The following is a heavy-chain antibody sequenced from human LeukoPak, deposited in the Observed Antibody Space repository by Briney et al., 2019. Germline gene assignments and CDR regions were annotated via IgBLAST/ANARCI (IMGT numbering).Heavy chain of an antibody. CDR2: IRYDGNNK. J-gene: IGHJ4*02. Sequence: GGSLRLSCAASGFIFSSFGMHWVRQAPGKGLEWVAFIRYDGNNKYYADSVKGRFTISRDNSKNTLYLQMNSLRAEDTAVYYCAKESWGTGPFDYWGQGTLVTVSS. CDR3: AKESWGTGPFDY. D-gene: IGHD1-1*01. V-gene: IGHV3-30*02. CDR1: GFIFSSFG.